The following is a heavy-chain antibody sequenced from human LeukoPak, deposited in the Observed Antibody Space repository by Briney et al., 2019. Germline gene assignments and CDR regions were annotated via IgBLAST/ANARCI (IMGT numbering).Heavy chain of an antibody. CDR2: ISYDGSNK. V-gene: IGHV3-30*03. CDR3: ARAPEHSGIRKWYAFDI. Sequence: GGSLRLSCAASGFTFSTFGMHWVRQAPGKGLEWVAVISYDGSNKYYADSVKGRFTISRDNSKNTLYLQMNSLRAEDTAVYYCARAPEHSGIRKWYAFDIWGQGTMVTVSS. D-gene: IGHD1-26*01. J-gene: IGHJ3*02. CDR1: GFTFSTFG.